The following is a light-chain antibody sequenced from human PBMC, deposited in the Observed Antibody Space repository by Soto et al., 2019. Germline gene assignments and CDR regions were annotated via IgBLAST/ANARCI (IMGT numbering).Light chain of an antibody. CDR2: MAS. Sequence: DIQMTQSPSTLSASVGDRVTITCRASQSISSWLAWYQQKPGKAPKLLIYMASSLQSGVPLRFSGSGSETEFTLTISSLQPDDFATYYCQQYNSYAYTFGQGTKLEI. CDR3: QQYNSYAYT. J-gene: IGKJ2*01. V-gene: IGKV1-5*03. CDR1: QSISSW.